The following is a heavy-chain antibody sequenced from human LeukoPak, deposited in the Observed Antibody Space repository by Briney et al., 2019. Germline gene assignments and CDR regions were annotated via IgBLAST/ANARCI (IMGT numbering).Heavy chain of an antibody. CDR1: GFTFSSYE. CDR3: AKEWELPVFDY. D-gene: IGHD1-26*01. Sequence: PGGSLRLSCAASGFTFSSYEMNWVRQAPGKGLEWVSDISSSGSSKYYADSVKGRFTISRDNSKNTLYLQMNSLRAEDTAVYCCAKEWELPVFDYWGQGTLVTVSS. V-gene: IGHV3-48*03. J-gene: IGHJ4*02. CDR2: ISSSGSSK.